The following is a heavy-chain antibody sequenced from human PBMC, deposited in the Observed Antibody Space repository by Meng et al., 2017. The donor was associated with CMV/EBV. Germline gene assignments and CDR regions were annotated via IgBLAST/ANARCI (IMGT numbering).Heavy chain of an antibody. Sequence: GGSLRLSCAASGFTFSSYAMSWVRQAPGKGLEWVSVIYSGGSSTYYADSVKGRFTISRDNSKTTLYLQMNSLRAEDTAVYYCAKRSMILAVVDYWGQGTLVTVSS. V-gene: IGHV3-23*03. CDR2: IYSGGSST. D-gene: IGHD3-22*01. J-gene: IGHJ4*02. CDR3: AKRSMILAVVDY. CDR1: GFTFSSYA.